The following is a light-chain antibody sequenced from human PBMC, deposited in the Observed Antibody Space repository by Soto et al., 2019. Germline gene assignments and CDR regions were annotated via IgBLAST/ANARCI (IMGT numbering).Light chain of an antibody. CDR3: SSYSSSIWV. J-gene: IGLJ3*02. CDR1: SSDLGAYNY. V-gene: IGLV2-14*01. Sequence: QSALTQPASVSGSPGQSITISCTGTSSDLGAYNYVSWYQQYPGKAPKLMIYEVSNRPSGVSNRFSGSKSGNTASLTISGLQAEDEADYYCSSYSSSIWVFGGGTKLTVL. CDR2: EVS.